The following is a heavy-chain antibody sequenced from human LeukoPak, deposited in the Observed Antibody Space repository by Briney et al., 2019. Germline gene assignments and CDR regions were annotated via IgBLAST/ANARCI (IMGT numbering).Heavy chain of an antibody. CDR3: ATRKGGDILTGAKAGWFDP. CDR1: GGSISTSNYY. Sequence: PSETLSLTCTVSGGSISTSNYYWGWVRQPPGKGLEWIGSIYYSGSTYYNPSLKSRVTISVDTSKNQFSLKLSSVTAADTAVYYCATRKGGDILTGAKAGWFDPWGQGTLVTVSS. V-gene: IGHV4-39*07. D-gene: IGHD3-9*01. CDR2: IYYSGST. J-gene: IGHJ5*02.